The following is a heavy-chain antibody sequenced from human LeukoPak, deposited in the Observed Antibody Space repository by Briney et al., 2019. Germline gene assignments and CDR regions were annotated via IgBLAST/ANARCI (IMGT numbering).Heavy chain of an antibody. CDR3: AREGPVTHLFDY. D-gene: IGHD4-23*01. Sequence: PGGSLRLSCAASGFTFSDYYMSWIRPAPGKGLEWVSYISSSGSTKYYADSVKGRFTISRDNAKNSLYLQMNSLRAEDTAVYYCAREGPVTHLFDYWGQGTLVTVSS. CDR1: GFTFSDYY. J-gene: IGHJ4*02. CDR2: ISSSGSTK. V-gene: IGHV3-11*01.